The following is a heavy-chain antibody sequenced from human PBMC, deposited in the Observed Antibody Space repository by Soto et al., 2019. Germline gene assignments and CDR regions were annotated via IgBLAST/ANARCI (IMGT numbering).Heavy chain of an antibody. Sequence: GGSLRLSCAASGFTFDDYGMSWVRQAPGKGLEWVSGINWNGGSTGYADSVKGRFTISRDNAKNSLYLQMNSLRAEDTALYHCARVRNWNYVEGRFDYWGQGTLVTVSS. CDR2: INWNGGST. J-gene: IGHJ4*02. CDR3: ARVRNWNYVEGRFDY. D-gene: IGHD1-7*01. CDR1: GFTFDDYG. V-gene: IGHV3-20*01.